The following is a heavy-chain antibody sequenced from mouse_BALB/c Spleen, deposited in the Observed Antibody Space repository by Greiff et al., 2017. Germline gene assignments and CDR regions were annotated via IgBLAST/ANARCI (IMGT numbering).Heavy chain of an antibody. CDR2: IYPGSGST. CDR1: GYTFTSYW. V-gene: IGHV1S22*01. J-gene: IGHJ1*01. Sequence: KQPGSELVRPGASVKLSCKASGYTFTSYWMHWVKQRHGQGLEWIGNIYPGSGSTNYDEKFKSKGTLTVDTSSSTAYMHLSSLTSEDSAVYYCTRRGYWYFDVWGAGTTVTVSS. CDR3: TRRGYWYFDV.